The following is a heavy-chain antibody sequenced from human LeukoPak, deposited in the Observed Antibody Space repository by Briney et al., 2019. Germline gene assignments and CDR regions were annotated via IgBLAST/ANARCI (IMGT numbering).Heavy chain of an antibody. CDR1: GGSISSYY. CDR3: ARAPGGYDILTGYQSLYLFDY. J-gene: IGHJ4*02. V-gene: IGHV4-59*01. CDR2: IYYSGST. D-gene: IGHD3-9*01. Sequence: PSGTLSLTCTVSGGSISSYYWSWIRQPPGKGLEWIGYIYYSGSTNYHPSLKSRVTISVDTSKNQFSLKLSSVTAADTAVYYCARAPGGYDILTGYQSLYLFDYWGQGTLVTVSS.